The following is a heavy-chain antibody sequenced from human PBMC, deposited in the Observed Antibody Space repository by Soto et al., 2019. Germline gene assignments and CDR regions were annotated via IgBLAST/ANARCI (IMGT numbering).Heavy chain of an antibody. J-gene: IGHJ4*02. Sequence: ASAMVSCKTSGYTFTSYYIHWVRQAPVQGFEWMGTINPRGGSTNYAPKFQGRVTVTRDTYTSTVYRELSSLRSEDTAVYYCARTDDYGFDYWGQGTQVNVSS. CDR2: INPRGGST. CDR1: GYTFTSYY. D-gene: IGHD4-17*01. V-gene: IGHV1-46*01. CDR3: ARTDDYGFDY.